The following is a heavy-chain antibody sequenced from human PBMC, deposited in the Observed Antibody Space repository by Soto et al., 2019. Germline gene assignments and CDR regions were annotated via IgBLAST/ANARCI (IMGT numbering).Heavy chain of an antibody. D-gene: IGHD3-22*01. CDR1: GFSLTTTGVG. Sequence: KSVPTLVNPTETLALTGTFCGFSLTTTGVGVGWIRHAPGKALEWLAMVYWNDERRYSPSLKSRLTITQDTSKNQVVLTMTYMDPVDTATYFCAHYDSSGYFSHFDSWGQGTLVTVSS. J-gene: IGHJ4*02. V-gene: IGHV2-5*01. CDR2: VYWNDER. CDR3: AHYDSSGYFSHFDS.